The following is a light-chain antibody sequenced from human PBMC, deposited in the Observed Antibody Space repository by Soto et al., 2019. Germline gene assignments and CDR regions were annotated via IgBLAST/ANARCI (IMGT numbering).Light chain of an antibody. CDR1: QSVSSSF. J-gene: IGKJ2*01. V-gene: IGKV3-20*01. CDR2: GAS. Sequence: EIVLTQSPGTLSLSPGERATLSCRASQSVSSSFLAWYQHKPGQAPRLLISGASSRATGVPDRFNGSGSGTDFSLTISRLEPEEFAVYYCQQDGSSPTFGQGTKLEIK. CDR3: QQDGSSPT.